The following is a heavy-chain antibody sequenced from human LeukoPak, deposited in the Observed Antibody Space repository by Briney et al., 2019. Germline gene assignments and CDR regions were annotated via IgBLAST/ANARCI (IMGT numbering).Heavy chain of an antibody. J-gene: IGHJ4*02. D-gene: IGHD3-10*01. Sequence: PGGSLRLSCAASGFTFSDYYMSWIRQAPGKGLEWVSYISSSGSTIYDADSVKGRFTISRDNAKNSLYLQMNSLRAEDTAVYYCAGSELWFETLGYWGQGTLVTVSS. CDR3: AGSELWFETLGY. CDR2: ISSSGSTI. CDR1: GFTFSDYY. V-gene: IGHV3-11*01.